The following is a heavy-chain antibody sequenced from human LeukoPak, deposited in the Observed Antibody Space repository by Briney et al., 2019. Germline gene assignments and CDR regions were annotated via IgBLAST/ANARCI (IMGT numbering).Heavy chain of an antibody. CDR3: ARNMATVVRVDS. D-gene: IGHD3-10*01. CDR2: IYHSGIT. Sequence: SETLSLTCAVSGYSISSGYYWGWIRQPPGRGLEWIGSIYHSGITYFKPSLRCRVTISIDTSKNQLSLKVNSVTAADTAVYYWARNMATVVRVDSWGQGTLVIVSS. V-gene: IGHV4-38-2*01. J-gene: IGHJ5*01. CDR1: GYSISSGYY.